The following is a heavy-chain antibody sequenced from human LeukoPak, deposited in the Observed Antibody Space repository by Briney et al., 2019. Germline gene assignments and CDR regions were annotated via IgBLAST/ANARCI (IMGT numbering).Heavy chain of an antibody. CDR3: ARAATLDY. J-gene: IGHJ4*02. CDR2: INTDGSST. Sequence: PGGSLRLSCAASGFTFSGYWIHWVRQGPGKGLVWVSRINTDGSSTTYADSVKGRFTISRDNAKNTLYLQMNSLRAEDTAVYYCARAATLDYWGQGTLVTVSS. V-gene: IGHV3-74*01. D-gene: IGHD2-15*01. CDR1: GFTFSGYW.